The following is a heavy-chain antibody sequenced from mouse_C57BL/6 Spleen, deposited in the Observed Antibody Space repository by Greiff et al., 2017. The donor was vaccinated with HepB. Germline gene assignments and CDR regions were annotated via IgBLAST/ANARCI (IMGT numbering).Heavy chain of an antibody. CDR3: ARQLRLSYFDY. J-gene: IGHJ2*01. Sequence: EVQLQESEGGLVQPGRSMKLSCTASGFTFSDYYMAWVRQVPEKGLEWVANINYEGSSTYYLDSLKSRFIISSDNAKNILYMQMSSLKAEDTATYYCARQLRLSYFDYWGQGTTLTVSS. V-gene: IGHV5-16*01. CDR1: GFTFSDYY. D-gene: IGHD3-2*02. CDR2: INYEGSST.